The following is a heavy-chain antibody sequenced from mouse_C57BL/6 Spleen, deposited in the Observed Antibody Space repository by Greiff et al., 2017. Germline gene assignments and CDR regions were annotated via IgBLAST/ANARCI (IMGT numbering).Heavy chain of an antibody. Sequence: EVQLQQSGAELVRPGASVKLSCTASGFNIKDDYMHWVKQRPEQGLEWIGWIDPENGDSEYASKFQGKATKTADTSSNTAYMQLSSLTSEDTAVYYCTTPHLCGSSYWFAYWGQGTLVTVSA. CDR2: IDPENGDS. D-gene: IGHD1-1*01. V-gene: IGHV14-4*01. CDR3: TTPHLCGSSYWFAY. CDR1: GFNIKDDY. J-gene: IGHJ3*01.